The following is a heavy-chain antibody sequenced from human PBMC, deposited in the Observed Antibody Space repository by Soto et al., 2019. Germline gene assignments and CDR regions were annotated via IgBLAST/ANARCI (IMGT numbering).Heavy chain of an antibody. J-gene: IGHJ4*02. Sequence: ASVKVSCKASGGTFSSYAISWVRQAPGQGLEWMGGIIPIFGTANYAQKFQGRVTITADESTSTAYMELSSLRSEDTAVFYCARGLRYSSSWYPRDYWGQGTLVTVSS. CDR1: GGTFSSYA. V-gene: IGHV1-69*13. D-gene: IGHD6-13*01. CDR3: ARGLRYSSSWYPRDY. CDR2: IIPIFGTA.